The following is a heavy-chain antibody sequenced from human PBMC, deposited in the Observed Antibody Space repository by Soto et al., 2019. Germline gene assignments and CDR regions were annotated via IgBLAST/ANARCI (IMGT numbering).Heavy chain of an antibody. CDR3: ASPRAVAYSRSWYLALDY. J-gene: IGHJ4*02. D-gene: IGHD6-13*01. V-gene: IGHV1-46*01. Sequence: ASVQVTCKASGYTFTSYYMHWVRQAPGQGLEWMGIINPSGGSTSYAQKFQGRVTMTRDTSTSTVYMELNSLRSEDTAVYYCASPRAVAYSRSWYLALDYWGQGTLVTVSS. CDR1: GYTFTSYY. CDR2: INPSGGST.